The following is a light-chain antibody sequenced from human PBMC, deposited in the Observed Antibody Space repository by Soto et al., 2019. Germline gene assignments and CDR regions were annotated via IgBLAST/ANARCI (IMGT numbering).Light chain of an antibody. CDR1: QSISSW. V-gene: IGKV1-5*01. J-gene: IGKJ1*01. CDR3: QQYNSYST. Sequence: DIKRTQSPSTLSASVGDRVTITCRASQSISSWLAWYQQKPGKAPKLLIYDASNLETGVPSRFSGSGSGTDFTFTIRSLKPDDFATYYCQQYNSYSTVGQGTKVDIK. CDR2: DAS.